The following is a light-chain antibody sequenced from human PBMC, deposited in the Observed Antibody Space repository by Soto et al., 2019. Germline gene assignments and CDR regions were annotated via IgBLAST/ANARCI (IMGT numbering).Light chain of an antibody. Sequence: DIQMTQSPSSLSASVGDRVTITCQASQDISNYLNWYQQKPGKAPKLLIYDASNLETGVPSRFSGSGSGTDFTFTISSLQPADIATYYCQQYDNLPATFGQGTRLEIK. J-gene: IGKJ5*01. CDR2: DAS. V-gene: IGKV1-33*01. CDR3: QQYDNLPAT. CDR1: QDISNY.